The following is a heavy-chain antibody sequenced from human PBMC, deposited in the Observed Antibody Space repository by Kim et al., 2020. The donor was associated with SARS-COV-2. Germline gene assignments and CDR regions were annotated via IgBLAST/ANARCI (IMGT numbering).Heavy chain of an antibody. D-gene: IGHD6-19*01. CDR1: GGSISSSSYY. Sequence: SETLSLPCTVSGGSISSSSYYWGWIRQPPGKGLEWIGSIYYSGSTYYNPSLKSRVTISVDTSKNQCSLKLSSVTAADTAVYYCARALVSIAVADPFDYWGQGTLVTVSS. V-gene: IGHV4-39*01. CDR2: IYYSGST. CDR3: ARALVSIAVADPFDY. J-gene: IGHJ4*02.